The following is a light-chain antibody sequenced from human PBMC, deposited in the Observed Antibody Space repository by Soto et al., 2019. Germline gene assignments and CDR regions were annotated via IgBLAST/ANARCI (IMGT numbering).Light chain of an antibody. CDR3: KQYGSSPA. CDR2: GAS. Sequence: EIVLTQSPGTLSLSPGERATLSCRSSQSVSSSYLAWYQQKPGQAPRLLIYGASSRATGIPDRFSGSGSGTNFTITISILETEDFALYYCKQYGSSPAFAGGTKVEIK. J-gene: IGKJ4*01. V-gene: IGKV3-20*01. CDR1: QSVSSSY.